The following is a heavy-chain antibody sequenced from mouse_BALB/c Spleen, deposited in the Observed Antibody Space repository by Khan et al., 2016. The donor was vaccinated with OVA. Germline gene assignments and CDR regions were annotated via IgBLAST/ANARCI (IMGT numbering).Heavy chain of an antibody. V-gene: IGHV1-7*01. D-gene: IGHD1-1*01. CDR2: INPSTGYT. CDR1: GYTFTSYW. Sequence: QVQLKESGAELAKPGASVKMSCKASGYTFTSYWMHWVKQRPGQGLEGIGYINPSTGYTEYNQRFKDKATLTADKSSSTAYMQLSSLTSEESAVYYCANHGSSSAWLTYWGQGTLVTVSA. J-gene: IGHJ3*01. CDR3: ANHGSSSAWLTY.